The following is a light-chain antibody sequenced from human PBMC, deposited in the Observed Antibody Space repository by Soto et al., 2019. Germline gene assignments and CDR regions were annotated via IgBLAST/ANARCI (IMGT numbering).Light chain of an antibody. CDR2: DAS. Sequence: ETVLTQSPATLSLSPGERATLSCRASQSVSRFLAWYQQKPGQAPRLLIYDASNRATGIPARFSGSGSGTDFTLSISSLEPEDFAVYYCQQRCNWPPITFGQGTRLDIK. CDR3: QQRCNWPPIT. CDR1: QSVSRF. V-gene: IGKV3-11*01. J-gene: IGKJ5*01.